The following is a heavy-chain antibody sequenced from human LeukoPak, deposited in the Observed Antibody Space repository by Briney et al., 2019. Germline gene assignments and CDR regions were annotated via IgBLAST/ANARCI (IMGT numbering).Heavy chain of an antibody. Sequence: GGSLRLSCAASGFTFSSYWMHWVRQAPGKGLVWVSRINSDGSSTSYADSVKGRFTISRDNAKNALYLQMNSLRAGDTAVYYCARDHRGSGSTYYYYYMDVWGKGTTVTISS. D-gene: IGHD3-10*01. J-gene: IGHJ6*03. CDR3: ARDHRGSGSTYYYYYMDV. CDR2: INSDGSST. CDR1: GFTFSSYW. V-gene: IGHV3-74*01.